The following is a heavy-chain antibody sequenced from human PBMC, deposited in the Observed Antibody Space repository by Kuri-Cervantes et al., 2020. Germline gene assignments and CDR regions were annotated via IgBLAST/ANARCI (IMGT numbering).Heavy chain of an antibody. CDR2: ISYDGSNK. D-gene: IGHD6-13*01. Sequence: GGSLRLSCAASGFTFSSYAMLWVRQAPGKGLEWVAVISYDGSNKYYADSVKGRFTISRDNSKNTLYLQMNSLRAEDTAVYYCARDKNLSVGGIAAAGFDPWGQGTLVTVSS. J-gene: IGHJ5*02. V-gene: IGHV3-30-3*01. CDR1: GFTFSSYA. CDR3: ARDKNLSVGGIAAAGFDP.